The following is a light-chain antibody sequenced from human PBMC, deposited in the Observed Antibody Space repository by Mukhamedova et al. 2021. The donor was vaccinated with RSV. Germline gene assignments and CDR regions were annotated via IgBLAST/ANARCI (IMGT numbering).Light chain of an antibody. J-gene: IGKJ1*01. V-gene: IGKV3-20*01. Sequence: QQKPGQAPKLLIYGASNRASGIPDRFSGTGSGTDFTLTIGRLEPEDFAVYYCQQYHRPPRTFDQGTKVEIK. CDR3: QQYHRPPRT. CDR2: GAS.